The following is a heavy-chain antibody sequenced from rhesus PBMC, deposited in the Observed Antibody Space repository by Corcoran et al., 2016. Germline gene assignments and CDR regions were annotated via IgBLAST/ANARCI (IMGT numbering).Heavy chain of an antibody. CDR3: ARTRYSGSWNLDY. CDR1: GGSISSNY. Sequence: QLQLQESGPGLVKPSETLSLTCAVSGGSISSNYWSWVRKAPGKGLGWSGYISGLGSSTNSNPSLKSRVTLSVDTSKSQLSLNLSSVTAADTAVYYCARTRYSGSWNLDYWGQGVLVTVSS. CDR2: ISGLGSST. J-gene: IGHJ4*01. V-gene: IGHV4S11*01. D-gene: IGHD6-25*01.